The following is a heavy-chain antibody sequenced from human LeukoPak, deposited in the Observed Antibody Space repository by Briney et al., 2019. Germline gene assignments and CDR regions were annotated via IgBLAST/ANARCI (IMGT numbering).Heavy chain of an antibody. D-gene: IGHD1-26*01. CDR1: GGTFSSYA. Sequence: GASAKVSCKASGGTFSSYAISWVRQAPGQGLEWMGGIIPIFGTANYAQKFQGRVTITADESTSTAYMELSSLRSEDTAVYYCARGRMGAVTDYWGQGTLVTVSS. CDR2: IIPIFGTA. J-gene: IGHJ4*02. CDR3: ARGRMGAVTDY. V-gene: IGHV1-69*13.